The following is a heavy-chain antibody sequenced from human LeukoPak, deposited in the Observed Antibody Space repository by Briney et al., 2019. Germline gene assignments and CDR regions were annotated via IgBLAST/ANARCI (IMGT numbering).Heavy chain of an antibody. CDR1: GFAFRSYE. J-gene: IGHJ4*02. D-gene: IGHD5-12*01. CDR2: ISISGSTT. CDR3: ARGPNSGYDHD. Sequence: GGSLRLSCAASGFAFRSYEMNWVRQAPGKGLEWVSYISISGSTTYYADAVKGRFTISRDNVMNSLYLQMNSLRAEDTAVYYCARGPNSGYDHDWGQGTLVTVSS. V-gene: IGHV3-48*03.